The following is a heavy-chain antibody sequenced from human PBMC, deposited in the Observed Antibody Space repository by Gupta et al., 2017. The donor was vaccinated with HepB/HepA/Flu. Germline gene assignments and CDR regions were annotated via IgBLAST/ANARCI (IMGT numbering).Heavy chain of an antibody. CDR2: IYYSGST. CDR3: AGHGSRDEYSEDNWFDP. D-gene: IGHD4-11*01. CDR1: GGSISSSSYY. J-gene: IGHJ5*02. V-gene: IGHV4-39*01. Sequence: QLQLQESGPGLVKPSETLSLTCTVSGGSISSSSYYWGWIRQPPGKGLAWIRSIYYSGSTYYNPSLQGRVTISVDTSKNQFSLKLSSVTAADTAVYYCAGHGSRDEYSEDNWFDPWGQGTLVTVSS.